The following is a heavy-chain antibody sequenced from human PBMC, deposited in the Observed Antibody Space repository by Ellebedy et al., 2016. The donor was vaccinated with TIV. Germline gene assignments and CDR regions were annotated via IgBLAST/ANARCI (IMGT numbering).Heavy chain of an antibody. Sequence: AASVKVSCKASGYSFTGYCIHWVRQAPGQGLEWMGWINPDRGDTKYPQSFQVRVSMTRDTSSSTAYMELSGLTSDDTAIYYCAKDRFPYYDSSGTTGYFDCWGQGTLVTVSS. CDR1: GYSFTGYC. V-gene: IGHV1-2*02. CDR3: AKDRFPYYDSSGTTGYFDC. J-gene: IGHJ4*02. CDR2: INPDRGDT. D-gene: IGHD3-22*01.